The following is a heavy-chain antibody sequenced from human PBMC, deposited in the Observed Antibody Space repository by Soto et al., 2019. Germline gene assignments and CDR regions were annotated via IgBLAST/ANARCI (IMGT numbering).Heavy chain of an antibody. Sequence: SETLSLTCAVYGGSFSGYYWSWIRQPPGKGLEWIGEINHSGSTNYNPSLKSRVTISVDTSKNQFSLKLSSVTAADTAVYYCARGNLFTNRLRRPPGNWFDPWGQGTLVTVS. V-gene: IGHV4-34*01. CDR3: ARGNLFTNRLRRPPGNWFDP. CDR2: INHSGST. D-gene: IGHD3-3*01. J-gene: IGHJ5*02. CDR1: GGSFSGYY.